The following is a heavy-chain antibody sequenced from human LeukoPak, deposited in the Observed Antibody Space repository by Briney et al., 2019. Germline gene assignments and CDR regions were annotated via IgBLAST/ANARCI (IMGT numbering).Heavy chain of an antibody. CDR3: ARAGYSHGPGKY. Sequence: GGSLRLSCAASGFTLSSYEMNWVRQAPGKGLEWVSYISSSGDTIYYADSVKGRFTISRDNAKNSLYLQMNSLRVEDTAVYYCARAGYSHGPGKYWGQGTLVTVSS. CDR1: GFTLSSYE. D-gene: IGHD5-12*01. J-gene: IGHJ4*02. V-gene: IGHV3-48*03. CDR2: ISSSGDTI.